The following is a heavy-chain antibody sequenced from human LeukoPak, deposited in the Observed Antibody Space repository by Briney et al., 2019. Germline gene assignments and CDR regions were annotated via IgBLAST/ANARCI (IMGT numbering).Heavy chain of an antibody. CDR3: ARLKIQLRGGFDY. Sequence: ASVKVSCKASGYTFTGYYMHWVRQAPGQGLEWMGWINPNSGGTNYAQKSQGRVTMTRDTSISTAYMELSRLRSDDTAVYYCARLKIQLRGGFDYWGQGTLVTVSS. J-gene: IGHJ4*02. CDR1: GYTFTGYY. D-gene: IGHD5-18*01. CDR2: INPNSGGT. V-gene: IGHV1-2*02.